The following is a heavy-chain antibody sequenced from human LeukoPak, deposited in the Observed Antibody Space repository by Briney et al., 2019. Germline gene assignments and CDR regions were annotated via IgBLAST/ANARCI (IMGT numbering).Heavy chain of an antibody. CDR1: GYTFTSYD. D-gene: IGHD3-3*01. CDR2: VNPNSGNT. V-gene: IGHV1-8*03. Sequence: ASVKVSCKASGYTFTSYDINWVRQATGQGLEWMGWVNPNSGNTGYAQKFQGRVTITRNTSISTAYMELGSLRSEGTAVYYCAWSGNLGAFDIWGQGTMVTVSS. J-gene: IGHJ3*02. CDR3: AWSGNLGAFDI.